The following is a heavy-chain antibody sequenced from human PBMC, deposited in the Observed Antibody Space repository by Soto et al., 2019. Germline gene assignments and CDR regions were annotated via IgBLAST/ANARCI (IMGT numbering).Heavy chain of an antibody. CDR3: ARPKGSYSSGYYYFDY. CDR2: IIPLFGTA. J-gene: IGHJ4*02. V-gene: IGHV1-69*13. Sequence: GASVKVSCKISGGTFSTYAIYWVRQAPGQGLEWMGAIIPLFGTADYAQKFQGRVTITADESTSTASMELSSLRSEDTAVYYCARPKGSYSSGYYYFDYWGQGTLVTVSS. CDR1: GGTFSTYA. D-gene: IGHD6-19*01.